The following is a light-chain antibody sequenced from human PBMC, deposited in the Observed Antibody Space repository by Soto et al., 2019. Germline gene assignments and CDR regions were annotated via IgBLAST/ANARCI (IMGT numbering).Light chain of an antibody. Sequence: QSALTQPPSASGSPGRSVTISCTGTSSDVGGYDYVSWFQQHPGKAPKLIIYEVTKWPSGVPDRFSASKSGNTASLTVSGLQAEDEADYYCSSFVAGNNYWVFGGGTQLTVL. CDR2: EVT. J-gene: IGLJ3*02. V-gene: IGLV2-8*01. CDR3: SSFVAGNNYWV. CDR1: SSDVGGYDY.